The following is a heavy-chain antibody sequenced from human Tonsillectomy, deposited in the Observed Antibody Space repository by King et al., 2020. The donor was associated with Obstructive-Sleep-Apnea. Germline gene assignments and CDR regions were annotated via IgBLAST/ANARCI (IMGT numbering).Heavy chain of an antibody. J-gene: IGHJ4*02. CDR3: ARSGVVATTQY. Sequence: VQLVESGAEVKKPGASVKVSCKASGYTFTSYDINWVRQATGQGLEWMGWMNPNSGNTGYAQKFQGRVTMTKNTSISTAYMELNGLRSDDTAVYYCARSGVVATTQYWGQGTLVTVSS. CDR1: GYTFTSYD. CDR2: MNPNSGNT. V-gene: IGHV1-8*01. D-gene: IGHD5-12*01.